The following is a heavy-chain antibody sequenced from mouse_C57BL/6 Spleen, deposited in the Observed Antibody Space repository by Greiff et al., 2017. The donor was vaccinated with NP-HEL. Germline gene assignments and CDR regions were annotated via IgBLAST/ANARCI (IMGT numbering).Heavy chain of an antibody. CDR3: ARTPLYYGSSYYAMDY. CDR2: IWSGGST. Sequence: QVQLKQSGPGLVQPSQSLSITCTVSGFSLTSYGVHWVRQSPGKGLEWLGVIWSGGSTDYNAAFISRLSFSKDNSKSQVFFKMNSLQADDTAIYYCARTPLYYGSSYYAMDYWGQGTSVTVSS. V-gene: IGHV2-2*01. J-gene: IGHJ4*01. CDR1: GFSLTSYG. D-gene: IGHD1-1*01.